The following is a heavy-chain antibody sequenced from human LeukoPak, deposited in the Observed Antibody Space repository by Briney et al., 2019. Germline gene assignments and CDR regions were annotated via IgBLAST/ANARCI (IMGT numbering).Heavy chain of an antibody. CDR2: IYYSGST. V-gene: IGHV4-39*01. CDR1: GGSISSSSYY. D-gene: IGHD3-9*01. CDR3: ARHNGAYFNFDY. J-gene: IGHJ4*02. Sequence: SETLSLTCTVSGGSISSSSYYWGWIRQPPGKGLEWIGSIYYSGSTYYNPSLKSRVTISVDTSKNQFSLKLSSVTAAVTAVYYCARHNGAYFNFDYWGQGTLVTVSS.